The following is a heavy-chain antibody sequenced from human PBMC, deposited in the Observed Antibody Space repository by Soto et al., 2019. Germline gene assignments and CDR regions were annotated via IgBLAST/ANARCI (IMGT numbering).Heavy chain of an antibody. CDR1: GLTFNNYD. CDR3: AKDRGHYGSGSYYGTLHYYGMDV. V-gene: IGHV3-30*18. CDR2: ISYDGSDK. J-gene: IGHJ6*02. Sequence: QVQLEESGGGVVQPGRSLRLSCAASGLTFNNYDMHWVRQAPGKGLEWVAVISYDGSDKYYGDSVKGRFTISRVNSKNTLYLQMNSLRGDDTAVYYCAKDRGHYGSGSYYGTLHYYGMDVWGQGTTVTVSS. D-gene: IGHD3-10*01.